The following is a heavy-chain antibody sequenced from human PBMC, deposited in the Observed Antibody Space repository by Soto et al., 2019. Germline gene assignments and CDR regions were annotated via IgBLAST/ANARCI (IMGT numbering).Heavy chain of an antibody. J-gene: IGHJ4*02. Sequence: SETLCLTCTVAGGSISSYDWSWIRQPAGKGLEWIGRIYTSGSTNYNPSLKSRVTMSVDTSKSQFSLNLSSVTAADTAVYYCARACSSTNCYDVFDYWGQGTLVTVSS. CDR1: GGSISSYD. CDR2: IYTSGST. V-gene: IGHV4-4*07. CDR3: ARACSSTNCYDVFDY. D-gene: IGHD2-2*01.